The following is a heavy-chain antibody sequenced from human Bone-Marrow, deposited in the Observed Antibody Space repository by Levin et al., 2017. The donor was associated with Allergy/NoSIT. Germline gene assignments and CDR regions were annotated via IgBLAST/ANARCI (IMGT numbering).Heavy chain of an antibody. D-gene: IGHD3/OR15-3a*01. V-gene: IGHV3-23*01. CDR3: AGLVTGWPNWFDP. CDR1: GFTFDTYS. Sequence: PGGSLRLSCAASGFTFDTYSMSWVRRAPGKGLEWVSTVNPSGGTTYYTDSVKGRFPIARDNSKNTLYLQMDSLRAEDTARYYCAGLVTGWPNWFDPWGQGTLVIVSS. J-gene: IGHJ5*02. CDR2: VNPSGGTT.